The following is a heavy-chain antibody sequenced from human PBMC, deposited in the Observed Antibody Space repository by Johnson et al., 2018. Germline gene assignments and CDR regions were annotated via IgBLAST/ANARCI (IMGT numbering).Heavy chain of an antibody. CDR3: ARHPTRYCSSTSCYTVPMDV. CDR1: GYSFTSYW. V-gene: IGHV5-51*01. CDR2: IYPGDSDT. D-gene: IGHD2-2*01. J-gene: IGHJ6*02. Sequence: VQLVESGAEVKKPGESLKISCKGSGYSFTSYWIGWVRQMPGKGLEWMGIIYPGDSDTRYSPSFPGQVTISADTSISTAFLQWSSLKASDTAMYYCARHPTRYCSSTSCYTVPMDVWGQGTTVTVSS.